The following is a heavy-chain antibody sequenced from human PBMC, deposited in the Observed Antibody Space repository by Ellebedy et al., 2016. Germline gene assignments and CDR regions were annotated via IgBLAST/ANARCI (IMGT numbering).Heavy chain of an antibody. D-gene: IGHD3-3*01. CDR1: GGSISSYY. J-gene: IGHJ6*02. Sequence: SETLSLTCTVSGGSISSYYWSWIRQPPGKGLEWIGYIYYSGSTNYNPSLKSRVTISVDTSKNQFSLKLSSVTAADTAVYYCARNDLEHYYYGMDVWGQGTTVTVSS. V-gene: IGHV4-59*01. CDR3: ARNDLEHYYYGMDV. CDR2: IYYSGST.